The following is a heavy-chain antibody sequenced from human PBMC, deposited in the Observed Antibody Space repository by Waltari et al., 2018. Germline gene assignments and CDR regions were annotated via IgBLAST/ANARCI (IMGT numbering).Heavy chain of an antibody. CDR2: IYHSGSP. V-gene: IGHV4-38-2*01. CDR3: ARLSSTGPIFDY. D-gene: IGHD3-10*01. CDR1: GYSISSGYY. Sequence: QVQLQESGPGLVKPSETLSLTCAVSGYSISSGYYWGWLRQPPGKGREWIGSIYHSGSPYYNPSLKSRVTISVDTSKNQFSLKLSSVTAADTAVYYCARLSSTGPIFDYWGQGTLVTVSS. J-gene: IGHJ4*02.